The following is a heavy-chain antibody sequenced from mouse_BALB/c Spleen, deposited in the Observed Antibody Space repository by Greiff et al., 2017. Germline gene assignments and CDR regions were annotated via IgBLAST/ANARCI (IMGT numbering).Heavy chain of an antibody. CDR1: GFSLTSYG. CDR3: ARDYYGSSYGWYFDV. CDR2: IWAGGST. J-gene: IGHJ1*01. D-gene: IGHD1-1*01. V-gene: IGHV2-9*02. Sequence: VKLVESGPGLVAPSQSLSITCTVSGFSLTSYGVHWVRQPPGKGLEWLGVIWAGGSTNYNSALMSRLSISKDNSKSQVFLKMNSLQTDDTAMYYCARDYYGSSYGWYFDVWGAGTTVTVSS.